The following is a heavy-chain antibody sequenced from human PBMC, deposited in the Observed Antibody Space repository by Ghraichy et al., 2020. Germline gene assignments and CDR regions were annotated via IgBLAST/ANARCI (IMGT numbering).Heavy chain of an antibody. D-gene: IGHD3-22*01. V-gene: IGHV4-39*01. CDR2: IYYSGST. J-gene: IGHJ4*02. Sequence: SETLSLTCTVSGGSISSSSYYWGWIRQPPGKGLEWIGSIYYSGSTYYNPSLKSRVTISVDTSKNQFSLKLSSVTAADMAVYYCARRSEYYDSSGYYQYYFDYWGQGTLVTVSS. CDR1: GGSISSSSYY. CDR3: ARRSEYYDSSGYYQYYFDY.